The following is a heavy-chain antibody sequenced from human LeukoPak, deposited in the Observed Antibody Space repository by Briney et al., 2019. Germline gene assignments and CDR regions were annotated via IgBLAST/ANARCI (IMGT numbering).Heavy chain of an antibody. CDR1: GGSISSSNW. CDR2: IYHSGST. CDR3: ARANIAVAGNWFDP. J-gene: IGHJ5*02. D-gene: IGHD6-19*01. V-gene: IGHV4-4*02. Sequence: SETLSLTCAVSGGSISSSNWWSWVRQPPGKGLEWIGEIYHSGSTNYNPPLKSRVTISVDKSKNQFSLKVSSVTAADTAVYYCARANIAVAGNWFDPWGQGTLVTVSS.